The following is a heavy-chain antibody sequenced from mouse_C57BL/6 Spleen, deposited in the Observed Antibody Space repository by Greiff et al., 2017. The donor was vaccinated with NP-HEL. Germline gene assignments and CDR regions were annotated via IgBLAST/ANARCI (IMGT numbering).Heavy chain of an antibody. CDR2: IHPSDSDT. CDR3: AIGDDYDGEYAMVY. Sequence: QVQLQQPGAELVKPGASVKVSCKASGYTFTSYWMHWVKQRPGQGLEWIGRIHPSDSDTNYNQKFKGKATLTVDKSSSTAYMQLSILTSEDSAVYYWAIGDDYDGEYAMVYWGQGTSVTVSS. CDR1: GYTFTSYW. D-gene: IGHD2-4*01. V-gene: IGHV1-74*01. J-gene: IGHJ4*01.